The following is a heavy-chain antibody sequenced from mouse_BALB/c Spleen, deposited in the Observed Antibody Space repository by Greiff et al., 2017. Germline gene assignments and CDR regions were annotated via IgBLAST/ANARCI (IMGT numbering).Heavy chain of an antibody. V-gene: IGHV5-17*02. CDR2: ISSGSSTI. CDR3: ARCDGYCFDY. Sequence: EVKLMESGGGLVQPGGSRKLSCAASGFTFSSFGMHWVRQAPEKGLEWVAYISSGSSTIYYADTVKGRFTISRDNPKNTLFLQMTSLRSEDTAMYYCARCDGYCFDYWGQGTTLTVSS. D-gene: IGHD2-3*01. J-gene: IGHJ2*01. CDR1: GFTFSSFG.